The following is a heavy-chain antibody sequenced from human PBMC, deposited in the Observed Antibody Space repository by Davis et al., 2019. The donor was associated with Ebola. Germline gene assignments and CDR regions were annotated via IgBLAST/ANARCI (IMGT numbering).Heavy chain of an antibody. CDR3: AREHTSSGHYPYFDN. D-gene: IGHD3-22*01. Sequence: AASVKVSCKAYGYTFTGYYIHWVRQAPGQGLEWMGWINPNDGVTQYAQKFQGWVTMTRDTSSSTAYMEVRSDDTAVYYCAREHTSSGHYPYFDNWGQGTLVTVSS. V-gene: IGHV1-2*04. J-gene: IGHJ4*02. CDR2: INPNDGVT. CDR1: GYTFTGYY.